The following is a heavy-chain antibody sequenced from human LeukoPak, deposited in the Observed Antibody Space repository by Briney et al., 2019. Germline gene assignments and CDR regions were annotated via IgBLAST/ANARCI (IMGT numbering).Heavy chain of an antibody. D-gene: IGHD3-3*01. V-gene: IGHV3-21*01. J-gene: IGHJ4*02. Sequence: NAGGSLRLSCAASGFTFSSYSMNWVRQAPGKGLEWVSSISSYSSSIYYADSLKGRFTISRDNDKKSLYLQMNSLRAEDTAVYYCASGATDFWSGYSSYYFDYWGQGTLVTVSS. CDR1: GFTFSSYS. CDR2: ISSYSSSI. CDR3: ASGATDFWSGYSSYYFDY.